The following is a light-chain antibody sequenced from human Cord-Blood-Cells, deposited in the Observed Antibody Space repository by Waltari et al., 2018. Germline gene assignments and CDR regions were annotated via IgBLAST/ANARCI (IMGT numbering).Light chain of an antibody. Sequence: SSELTQDPAVSVALGQTVRITCQGDSLRSYYASWYQQKPGQAPVLVIYGKNNRPSGIPDRFSGSSAGKTATLTIAGAQAEDEADYYCNSRDSSGNHYVCGTGTKVTVL. CDR3: NSRDSSGNHYV. CDR2: GKN. J-gene: IGLJ1*01. CDR1: SLRSYY. V-gene: IGLV3-19*01.